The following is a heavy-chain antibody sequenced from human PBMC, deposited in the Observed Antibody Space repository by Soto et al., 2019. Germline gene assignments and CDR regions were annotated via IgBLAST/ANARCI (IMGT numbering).Heavy chain of an antibody. CDR1: GVSIHNSHSF. J-gene: IGHJ6*02. D-gene: IGHD2-21*02. V-gene: IGHV4-39*07. CDR3: ARADRTLVTSYGMDV. CDR2: VNHSGST. Sequence: PSETLSLTCAVSGVSIHNSHSFWGWLRQPPGKGLELIANVNHSGSTHYNPSLKSRVTISVDTSTNQFSLRLSSVTAADTAVYYCARADRTLVTSYGMDVWGQGTTVTVSS.